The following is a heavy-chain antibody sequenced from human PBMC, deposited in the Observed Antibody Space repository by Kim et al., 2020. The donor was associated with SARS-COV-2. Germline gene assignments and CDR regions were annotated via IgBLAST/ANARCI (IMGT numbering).Heavy chain of an antibody. CDR3: ARRHPGSFLERATLQLWPPGPNSVGMDV. D-gene: IGHD5-18*01. Sequence: GGSLRLSCAASGFTFSSYGMHWVRQAPGKGLEWVAVISYDGSNKYYADSVKGRFTISRDNSKNTLYLQMNSLRAEDTAVYYCARRHPGSFLERATLQLWPPGPNSVGMDVWGQGTTVTVSS. CDR1: GFTFSSYG. V-gene: IGHV3-30*03. CDR2: ISYDGSNK. J-gene: IGHJ6*02.